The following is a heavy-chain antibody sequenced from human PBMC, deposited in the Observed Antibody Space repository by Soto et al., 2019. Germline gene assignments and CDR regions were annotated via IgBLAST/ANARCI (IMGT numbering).Heavy chain of an antibody. CDR3: ARGKSGSSSHYFDY. D-gene: IGHD6-6*01. J-gene: IGHJ4*02. CDR1: GGSFSGYY. V-gene: IGHV4-34*01. CDR2: NNHSGST. Sequence: SETLSLTCAVYGGSFSGYYWSWIRQPPGKGLEWIGENNHSGSTNYNPSLKSRVTISVDTSKNQFSLKLSSVTAADTAVYYCARGKSGSSSHYFDYWGQGTLVTVSS.